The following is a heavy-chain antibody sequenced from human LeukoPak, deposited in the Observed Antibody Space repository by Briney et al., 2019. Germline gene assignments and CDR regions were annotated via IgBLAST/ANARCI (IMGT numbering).Heavy chain of an antibody. J-gene: IGHJ4*02. V-gene: IGHV4-61*02. CDR3: ARRRGAARSFAY. CDR2: IYTSGST. D-gene: IGHD6-6*01. CDR1: GGSISSGSYY. Sequence: PSQTLSLTCTVSGGSISSGSYYWSWIRQPAGKGLEWIGRIYTSGSTNCNPSLKSRVTISVDTSKNQFSLKLSSVTAADTAVYYCARRRGAARSFAYWGQGTLVTVSS.